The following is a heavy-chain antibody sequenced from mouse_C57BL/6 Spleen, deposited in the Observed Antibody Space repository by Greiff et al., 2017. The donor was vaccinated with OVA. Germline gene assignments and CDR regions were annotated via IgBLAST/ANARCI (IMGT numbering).Heavy chain of an antibody. J-gene: IGHJ4*01. D-gene: IGHD1-1*01. Sequence: QVQLQQSGPGLVQPSQSLSITCTVSGFSLTSYGVHWVRQSPGKGLEWLGVIWRGGSTDYNAAFMSRLSITKDNSKSQVFFKMNSLQADDTAIYYSAKMVTTVVASDYAMDYWGQGTSVTVSS. CDR1: GFSLTSYG. CDR3: AKMVTTVVASDYAMDY. CDR2: IWRGGST. V-gene: IGHV2-5*01.